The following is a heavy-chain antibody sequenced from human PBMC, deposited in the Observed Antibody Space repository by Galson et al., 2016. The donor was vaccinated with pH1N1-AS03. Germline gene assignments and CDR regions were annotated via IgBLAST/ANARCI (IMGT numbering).Heavy chain of an antibody. CDR2: INPNNGVT. V-gene: IGHV1-2*04. Sequence: VKVSCKASGYIFTGFYVHWVRQAPGQGLEWMGWINPNNGVTNYAQKFQAWVTMTGDTSISTAYLELYGLKSDDTAVYYCARDPRGPCSSATCATTSYFGMDVWGQGTTVIVSS. J-gene: IGHJ6*02. CDR3: ARDPRGPCSSATCATTSYFGMDV. D-gene: IGHD2/OR15-2a*01. CDR1: GYIFTGFY.